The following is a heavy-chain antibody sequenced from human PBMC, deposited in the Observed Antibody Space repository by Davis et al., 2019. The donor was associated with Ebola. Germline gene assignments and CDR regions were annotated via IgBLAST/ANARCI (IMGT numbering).Heavy chain of an antibody. CDR3: ARQGWSGYSLRHWLDP. J-gene: IGHJ5*02. D-gene: IGHD3-3*01. CDR1: GGSIISSSSY. Sequence: SETLSLTCTVSGGSIISSSSYWGWIRQPPRKGLEWIGSTYYSGITYYNPSLKSRVTISVDTSKNQFSLKLRSVTAADTAVYYCARQGWSGYSLRHWLDPWGRGTLVTVSS. V-gene: IGHV4-39*01. CDR2: TYYSGIT.